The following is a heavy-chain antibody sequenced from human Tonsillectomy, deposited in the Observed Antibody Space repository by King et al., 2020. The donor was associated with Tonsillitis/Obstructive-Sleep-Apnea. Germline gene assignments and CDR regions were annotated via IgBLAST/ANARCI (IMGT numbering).Heavy chain of an antibody. Sequence: VQLVESGGGLVKPGGSLRLSCSASGFTFSDYYMSWIRQAQGKGLEWVSYISLTSTYTNYATSVEGRFTISRDNAKNSLYLQMNSLRAEDTAMYYCARARGDYGDLDFFDFWGQGTVVTVSS. J-gene: IGHJ3*01. CDR3: ARARGDYGDLDFFDF. CDR1: GFTFSDYY. CDR2: ISLTSTYT. D-gene: IGHD4-17*01. V-gene: IGHV3-11*05.